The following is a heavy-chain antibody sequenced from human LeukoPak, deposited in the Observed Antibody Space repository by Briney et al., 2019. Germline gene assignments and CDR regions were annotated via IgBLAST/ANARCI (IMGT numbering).Heavy chain of an antibody. CDR1: GFTFSNYA. CDR3: AKSTSPLYYYYGMDV. J-gene: IGHJ6*02. CDR2: ISGSGGST. D-gene: IGHD2-2*01. V-gene: IGHV3-23*01. Sequence: GGSLRLSCAASGFTFSNYAMSWVRQAPGKGLEWVSTISGSGGSTYYADSVKGRFTISRDNSKNTLYLQLDSLRAEDTAVYYCAKSTSPLYYYYGMDVWGQGTTVTVSS.